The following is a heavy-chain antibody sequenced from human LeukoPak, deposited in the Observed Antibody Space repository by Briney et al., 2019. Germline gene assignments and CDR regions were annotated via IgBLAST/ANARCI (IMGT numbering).Heavy chain of an antibody. CDR3: ARGDPWNSSSWYKGPYYFDY. D-gene: IGHD6-13*01. V-gene: IGHV4-39*07. J-gene: IGHJ4*02. CDR2: IYYSGST. Sequence: RPSETLSLTCSVSGGSITSSSYYWGWIRQPPGKGLEWIGSIYYSGSTYYNPSLKSRVTISVDTSKNQFSLKLSSVTAADTAVYYCARGDPWNSSSWYKGPYYFDYWGQGTLVTVSS. CDR1: GGSITSSSYY.